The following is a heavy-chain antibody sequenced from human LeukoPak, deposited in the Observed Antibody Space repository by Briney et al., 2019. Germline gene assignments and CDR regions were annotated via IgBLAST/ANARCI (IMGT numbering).Heavy chain of an antibody. CDR3: ARLQWELGAFDI. D-gene: IGHD1-26*01. CDR2: IYYGGST. CDR1: GGSISSTSYY. J-gene: IGHJ3*02. V-gene: IGHV4-39*07. Sequence: SETLSLTCTVSGGSISSTSYYWGWIRQPPGKGLEWIGSIYYGGSTDYNPSLKSRVTISVDTSKNQFSLKLSSVTATDTAVYYCARLQWELGAFDIWGQGTMVTVSS.